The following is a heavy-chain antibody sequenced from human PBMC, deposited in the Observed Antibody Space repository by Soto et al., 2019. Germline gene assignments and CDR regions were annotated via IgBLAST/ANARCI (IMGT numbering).Heavy chain of an antibody. Sequence: QVQLVQSGAEVKKPGASVKVSCKASGYTFTSYYMHWVRQAPGQGLEWMGIINPSGGSTSYAQKFQGRVTMTRDTSTSTVYMELSSLRSEDTAVYYCARGPRIAAAGTSQPPVQIDYWGQGTLVTVSS. D-gene: IGHD6-13*01. CDR3: ARGPRIAAAGTSQPPVQIDY. V-gene: IGHV1-46*01. CDR2: INPSGGST. CDR1: GYTFTSYY. J-gene: IGHJ4*02.